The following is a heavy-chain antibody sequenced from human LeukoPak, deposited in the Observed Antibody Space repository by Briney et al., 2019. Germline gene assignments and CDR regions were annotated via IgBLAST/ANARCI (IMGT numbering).Heavy chain of an antibody. Sequence: ASVKVSCKASGYTFTGYYMHWVRQAPGQGLEWMGWMNPNSGNTGYAQKFQGRVTMTRNTSISTAYMELSSLRSEDTAVYYCARGRGYCSGGSCYFLDYWGQGTLVTVSS. CDR1: GYTFTGYY. V-gene: IGHV1-8*02. CDR2: MNPNSGNT. J-gene: IGHJ4*02. D-gene: IGHD2-15*01. CDR3: ARGRGYCSGGSCYFLDY.